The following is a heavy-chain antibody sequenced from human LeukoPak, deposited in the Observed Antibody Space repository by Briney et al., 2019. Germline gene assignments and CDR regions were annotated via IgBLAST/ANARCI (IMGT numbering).Heavy chain of an antibody. CDR1: GFTFTGYA. CDR2: ISYDGSNK. Sequence: GGSLRLSCAASGFTFTGYAMHWVRQAPGKGLEWVAVISYDGSNKYYADSVKGRFTISRDNLKNMLYLQMNSLRVEDTAVYYCARDGGSGWSRAWDYSYYIDVWGKGTTVTVSS. D-gene: IGHD6-19*01. V-gene: IGHV3-30*04. J-gene: IGHJ6*03. CDR3: ARDGGSGWSRAWDYSYYIDV.